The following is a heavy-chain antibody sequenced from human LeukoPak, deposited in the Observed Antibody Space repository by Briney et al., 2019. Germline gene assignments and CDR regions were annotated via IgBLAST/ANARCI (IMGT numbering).Heavy chain of an antibody. CDR1: GGSISSYY. J-gene: IGHJ3*02. D-gene: IGHD3-22*01. V-gene: IGHV4-59*08. Sequence: SETLSLTCTVSGGSISSYYWSWIRQPPGKGLEWIGYIYYSGSTNYNPSLKSRVTILVDTSKNQFSLKLSSVTAADTAVYYCARLYDSSGYYPRGAFDIWGQGTMVTVSS. CDR3: ARLYDSSGYYPRGAFDI. CDR2: IYYSGST.